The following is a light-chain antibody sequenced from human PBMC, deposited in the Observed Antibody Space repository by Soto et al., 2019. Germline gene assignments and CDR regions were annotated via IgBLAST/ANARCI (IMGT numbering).Light chain of an antibody. CDR3: QQYNSSPYT. CDR1: QSISSW. CDR2: KAS. Sequence: DIQMTQSPSTLSASVGDRVTITCRASQSISSWLAWYQQKPGKAPKPLIYKASSLESGVPSRFSGSGSGTEFTLTISSLQPDDLASYYCQQYNSSPYTFGQGTKLEIK. V-gene: IGKV1-5*03. J-gene: IGKJ2*01.